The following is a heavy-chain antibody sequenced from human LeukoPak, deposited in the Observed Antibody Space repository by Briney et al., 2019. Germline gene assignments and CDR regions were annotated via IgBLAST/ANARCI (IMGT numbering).Heavy chain of an antibody. V-gene: IGHV3-23*01. CDR3: AKAGAVVVVAAKYFDY. J-gene: IGHJ4*02. D-gene: IGHD2-15*01. Sequence: PGGSLRLSCAASRFTFSSYAMSWVRQAPGKGLEWVSAISGSGDSTYYADSVKGRFTISRDNSKNTLYLQMNSLRAEDTAVYYCAKAGAVVVVAAKYFDYWGQGTLVTVSS. CDR2: ISGSGDST. CDR1: RFTFSSYA.